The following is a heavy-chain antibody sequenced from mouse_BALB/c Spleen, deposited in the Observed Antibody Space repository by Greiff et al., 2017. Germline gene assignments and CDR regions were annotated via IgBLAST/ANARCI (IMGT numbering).Heavy chain of an antibody. V-gene: IGHV2-6-7*01. CDR2: IWGDGST. J-gene: IGHJ4*01. CDR3: ARGLPFYAMDY. CDR1: GFSLTGYG. D-gene: IGHD2-2*01. Sequence: QVQLKQSGPGLVAPSQSLSITCTVSGFSLTGYGVNWVRQPPGKGLEWLGMIWGDGSTDYNSALKSRLSISKDNSKSQVFLKMNSLQTDDTARYYCARGLPFYAMDYWGQGTSVTVSS.